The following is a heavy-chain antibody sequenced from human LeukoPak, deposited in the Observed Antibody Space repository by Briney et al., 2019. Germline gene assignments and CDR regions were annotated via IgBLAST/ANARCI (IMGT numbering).Heavy chain of an antibody. CDR1: GGSISSGGYY. CDR3: ARGVGLHVYYFDY. J-gene: IGHJ4*02. D-gene: IGHD3-16*01. V-gene: IGHV4-30-2*02. CDR2: IYHSGST. Sequence: SETLSLTCTVSGGSISSGGYYWSWVRQPPGKGLEWIGYIYHSGSTYYNPSLKSRVTISVDRSKNQFSLKLSSVTAADTAVYYCARGVGLHVYYFDYWGQGSLVTVSS.